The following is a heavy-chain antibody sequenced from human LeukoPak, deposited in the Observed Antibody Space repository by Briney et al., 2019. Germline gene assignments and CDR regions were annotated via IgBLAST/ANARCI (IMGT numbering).Heavy chain of an antibody. CDR2: INHSGGT. J-gene: IGHJ6*03. CDR1: GGSISSYY. CDR3: ARVKDPGGYYYYYYMDV. D-gene: IGHD3-16*01. Sequence: SETLSLTCTVSGGSISSYYWSWIRQPPGKGLEWIGEINHSGGTKYNPSLKSRVTISVDTSKNQLSLKLSSVTAADTAMYYCARVKDPGGYYYYYYMDVWGKGTTVTVSS. V-gene: IGHV4-34*01.